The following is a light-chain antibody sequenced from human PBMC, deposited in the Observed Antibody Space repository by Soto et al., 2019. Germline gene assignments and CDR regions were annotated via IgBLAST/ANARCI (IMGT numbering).Light chain of an antibody. J-gene: IGKJ1*01. CDR2: GAS. CDR1: QSVDSK. CDR3: QHYSTWLWT. V-gene: IGKV3-15*01. Sequence: EIVMTQSPATLSASPGERATLSCRASQSVDSKLAWYQQKPGQGPRLLIYGASSRATGIPARFSGSVSETEFTLTISSLQSEDFAVYYCQHYSTWLWTFGQGTKVEIK.